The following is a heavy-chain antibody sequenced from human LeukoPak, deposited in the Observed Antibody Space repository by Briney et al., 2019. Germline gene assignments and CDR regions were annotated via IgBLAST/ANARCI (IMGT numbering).Heavy chain of an antibody. D-gene: IGHD1/OR15-1a*01. Sequence: GGSLRLSCAASGFTFSSYSMNWVRQAPGKGLEWVSSISSSSYIYYADSVKGRFTISRDNAKNSLYLQMNSLRAEDTAVYYCARAGDWNNFDYWGQGTLVTVSS. CDR2: ISSSSYI. CDR3: ARAGDWNNFDY. V-gene: IGHV3-21*01. CDR1: GFTFSSYS. J-gene: IGHJ4*02.